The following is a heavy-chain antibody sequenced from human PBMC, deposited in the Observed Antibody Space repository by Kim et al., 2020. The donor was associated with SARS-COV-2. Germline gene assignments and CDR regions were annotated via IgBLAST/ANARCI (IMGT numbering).Heavy chain of an antibody. V-gene: IGHV4-34*01. CDR3: ARGLPYYYDSSGYYSSDNYYGMDV. J-gene: IGHJ6*02. CDR2: INHSGSS. CDR1: GGSFSGYY. D-gene: IGHD3-22*01. Sequence: SETLSLTCAVYGGSFSGYYWSWIRQPPGKGLEWIGEINHSGSSNYNPSLKSRVTISVDTSKNQFSLKLSSVTAADTAVYYCARGLPYYYDSSGYYSSDNYYGMDVWGQGTTVTVSS.